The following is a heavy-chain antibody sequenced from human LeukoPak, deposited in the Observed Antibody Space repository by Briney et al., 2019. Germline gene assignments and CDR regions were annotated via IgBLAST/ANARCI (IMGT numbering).Heavy chain of an antibody. D-gene: IGHD6-13*01. J-gene: IGHJ5*02. Sequence: PSETLSLTCTVSGGSVSNSLYYWSWIRQPPGKGLEWIGYIYYNGDTNYNPSLKSRVIISIDTSSNQFSLRLNSMTAEDTAVYYCAGDSSSWYEVDWFDPWGQGTLVTVSS. CDR1: GGSVSNSLYY. CDR2: IYYNGDT. CDR3: AGDSSSWYEVDWFDP. V-gene: IGHV4-61*01.